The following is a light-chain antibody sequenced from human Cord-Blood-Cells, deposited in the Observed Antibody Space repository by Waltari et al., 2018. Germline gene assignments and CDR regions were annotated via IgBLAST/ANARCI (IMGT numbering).Light chain of an antibody. J-gene: IGKJ3*01. CDR1: QSVVYSSNNKNY. Sequence: IVMTQSPDSLAVSLAERATIDCKSSQSVVYSSNNKNYLVWYQQKPGQPPKLLIYWASTRESGVPARFSGSGSGTDFTLTISSLQAEDVAVYYCQQYYSTPFTFGPGTKVDIK. CDR3: QQYYSTPFT. CDR2: WAS. V-gene: IGKV4-1*01.